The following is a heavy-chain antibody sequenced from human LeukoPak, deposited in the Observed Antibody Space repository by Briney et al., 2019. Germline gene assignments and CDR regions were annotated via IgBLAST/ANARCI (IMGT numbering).Heavy chain of an antibody. V-gene: IGHV1-2*02. CDR1: GYTFTDYY. Sequence: ASVKVSCQASGYTFTDYYMHWVRQAPGQGREWMGWINPNSGGTNYAQKFQGRVTMTRDTSISTAYMELSRLRSDDTAVYYCARVYLGVYYYGSSGYSHLDYWGQGTLVTVSS. D-gene: IGHD3-22*01. CDR3: ARVYLGVYYYGSSGYSHLDY. J-gene: IGHJ4*02. CDR2: INPNSGGT.